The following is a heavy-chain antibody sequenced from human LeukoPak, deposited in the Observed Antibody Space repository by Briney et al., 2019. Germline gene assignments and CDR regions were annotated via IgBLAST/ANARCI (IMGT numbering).Heavy chain of an antibody. CDR2: ISGSGGST. J-gene: IGHJ3*02. Sequence: GGSLRLSCAASGFTVSSNYMSWVRQAPGKGLEWVSAISGSGGSTYYADSVKGRFTISRDNSKNTLYLQMNSLRAEDTAVYYCAKTGMARGGDIWGQGTMVTVSS. D-gene: IGHD5-24*01. CDR3: AKTGMARGGDI. V-gene: IGHV3-23*01. CDR1: GFTVSSNY.